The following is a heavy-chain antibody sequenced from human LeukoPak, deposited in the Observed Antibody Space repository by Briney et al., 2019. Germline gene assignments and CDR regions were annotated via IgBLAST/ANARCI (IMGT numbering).Heavy chain of an antibody. J-gene: IGHJ4*02. V-gene: IGHV4-59*12. CDR3: QKTAYEILTGYYLDY. D-gene: IGHD3-9*01. Sequence: SETLSLTCTVSGGSITSDDWNWIRQPPGKALECSGFIHYSGSTNYSPSLKSRVTMSVDTSKNQFSLKLSSVTAADTVVFYKQKTAYEILTGYYLDYWGQGTLVTVSS. CDR2: IHYSGST. CDR1: GGSITSDD.